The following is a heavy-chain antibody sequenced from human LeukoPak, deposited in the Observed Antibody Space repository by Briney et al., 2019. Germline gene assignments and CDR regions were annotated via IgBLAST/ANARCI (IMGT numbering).Heavy chain of an antibody. Sequence: ASVKVSCKASGYTFTGYYMHWVRQAPGQGLEWMGRIIPILGIANYAQKFQGRVTITADKSTSTAYMELSSLRSEDTAVYYCASIRKYYDFWSGYALDYWGQGTLVTVSS. J-gene: IGHJ4*02. CDR1: GYTFTGYY. CDR2: IIPILGIA. CDR3: ASIRKYYDFWSGYALDY. V-gene: IGHV1-69*02. D-gene: IGHD3-3*01.